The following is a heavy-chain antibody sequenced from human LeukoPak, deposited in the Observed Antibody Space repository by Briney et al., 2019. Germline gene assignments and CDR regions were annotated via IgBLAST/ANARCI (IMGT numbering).Heavy chain of an antibody. CDR3: ARGTRGDILTGYSLGY. CDR2: MNGNSGDT. CDR1: GFTFTIYD. V-gene: IGHV1-8*01. J-gene: IGHJ4*02. Sequence: ASVKVSCKTSGFTFTIYDINWVRQATGQGLEWMGWMNGNSGDTGYAQKFQGRVTMTRNTSISTAYMELSSLRSEDTAVYYCARGTRGDILTGYSLGYWGQGTLVTVSS. D-gene: IGHD3-9*01.